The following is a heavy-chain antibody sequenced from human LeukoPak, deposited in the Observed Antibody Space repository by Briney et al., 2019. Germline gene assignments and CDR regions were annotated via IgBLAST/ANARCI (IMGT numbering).Heavy chain of an antibody. V-gene: IGHV4-39*01. J-gene: IGHJ5*02. D-gene: IGHD2-21*02. CDR3: TSCYSDWFDP. CDR1: GGSISSSSYY. Sequence: SETLSLXCTVSGGSISSSSYYWVWIRQPPGKGLEWIGSIYYSGSTYYNPSLKSRVTISVDTSKNQFSLKLSSVTAADTAVHYCTSCYSDWFDPWGQGTLVTVSS. CDR2: IYYSGST.